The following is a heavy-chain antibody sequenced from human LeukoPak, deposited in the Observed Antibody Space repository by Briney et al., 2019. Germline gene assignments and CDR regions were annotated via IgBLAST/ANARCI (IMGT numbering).Heavy chain of an antibody. J-gene: IGHJ3*02. CDR3: ATDRITMIGDAFDI. CDR2: ISAYNGNT. D-gene: IGHD3-22*01. Sequence: ASAKVSCKASGYTFTSYGISWVRQAPGQGLEWMGWISAYNGNTNYAQKLQGRVTMTTDTSTSTAYMELRSLRSDDTAVYYCATDRITMIGDAFDIWGQGTMVTVSS. CDR1: GYTFTSYG. V-gene: IGHV1-18*01.